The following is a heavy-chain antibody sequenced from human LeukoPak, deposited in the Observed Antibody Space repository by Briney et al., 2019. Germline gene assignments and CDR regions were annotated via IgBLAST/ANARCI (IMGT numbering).Heavy chain of an antibody. CDR3: ASTVSSSWGFFDS. V-gene: IGHV3-30*02. J-gene: IGHJ4*02. D-gene: IGHD6-6*01. Sequence: SGGSLRLSCAASGFTFRTYGMHWVRQAPGKGLEWMAFVRDDGSTKYYADPVKGRFTISRDNSKSTLYLQMNSLRVEDTAVYVCASTVSSSWGFFDSWGQGTLVTVSS. CDR1: GFTFRTYG. CDR2: VRDDGSTK.